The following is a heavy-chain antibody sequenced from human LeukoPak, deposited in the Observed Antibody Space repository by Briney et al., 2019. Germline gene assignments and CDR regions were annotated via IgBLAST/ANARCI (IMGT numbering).Heavy chain of an antibody. J-gene: IGHJ5*02. D-gene: IGHD2-8*01. CDR2: ISSSGSTI. V-gene: IGHV3-11*01. CDR3: ARDPLPRYYYNWFDP. Sequence: PGGSLRLSCAASGFTFSDYYMSWIRQAPGKGLEWVSYISSSGSTIYYADSVKGRFTISRDNAKNSLYLQMNSLRAEDTAVYYCARDPLPRYYYNWFDPWGQGTLVTVSS. CDR1: GFTFSDYY.